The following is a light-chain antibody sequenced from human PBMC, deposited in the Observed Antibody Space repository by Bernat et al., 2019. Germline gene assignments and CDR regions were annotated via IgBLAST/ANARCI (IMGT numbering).Light chain of an antibody. CDR1: QSLFDSDDGNIH. CDR2: TVS. J-gene: IGKJ2*01. Sequence: DIVMTQTPVSLPVTPGEPASISCRSSQSLFDSDDGNIHLDWYLQRPGQSPHPLIYTVSHRAAGVPDRFSASGSDTEFTLKISSVEAEDIVIYYCMQRLEFPLTVGQGTKLDIK. CDR3: MQRLEFPLT. V-gene: IGKV2-40*01.